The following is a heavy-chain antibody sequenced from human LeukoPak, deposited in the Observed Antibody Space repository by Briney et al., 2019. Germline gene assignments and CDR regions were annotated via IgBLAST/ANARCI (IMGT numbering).Heavy chain of an antibody. CDR3: AKEALITMVRGVMPYFDY. J-gene: IGHJ4*02. CDR1: GFTFSSYA. D-gene: IGHD3-10*01. Sequence: GGSLRLSCAASGFTFSSYAMSWVRQAPGKGLEWVSAISGSGGSTYYADSVKGRFTISRDNSKNTLYLQMNSLRAEDTAVYYCAKEALITMVRGVMPYFDYWGQGTLVTVSS. V-gene: IGHV3-23*01. CDR2: ISGSGGST.